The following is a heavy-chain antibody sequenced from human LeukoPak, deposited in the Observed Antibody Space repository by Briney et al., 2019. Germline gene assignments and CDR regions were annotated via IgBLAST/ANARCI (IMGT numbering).Heavy chain of an antibody. Sequence: GGSLRLSCAASGFTFRDYYMTWIRQARGKGLEWISYISRSGDTLYYADSVEGRFTISRDNSKNTVYLQMNSLRADDTAVYYCVKSRRVGANQRGLFDYWGQGTLVTVSP. D-gene: IGHD1-26*01. J-gene: IGHJ4*02. CDR2: ISRSGDTL. CDR3: VKSRRVGANQRGLFDY. CDR1: GFTFRDYY. V-gene: IGHV3-11*01.